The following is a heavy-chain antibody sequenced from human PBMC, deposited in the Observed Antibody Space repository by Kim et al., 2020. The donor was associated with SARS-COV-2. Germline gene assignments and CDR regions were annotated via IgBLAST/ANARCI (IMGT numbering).Heavy chain of an antibody. Sequence: ASVKVSCKASGYTFTSYAMNWVRQVPGQGLEWMGWISTTTGNPTYAQGFTGRFVFSLDTPVATAYLQISGLKAEDTAVYYCSRDNGGDFDFDFWGQGTLVTVSS. CDR2: ISTTTGNP. V-gene: IGHV7-4-1*02. CDR1: GYTFTSYA. J-gene: IGHJ4*02. CDR3: SRDNGGDFDFDF. D-gene: IGHD2-21*02.